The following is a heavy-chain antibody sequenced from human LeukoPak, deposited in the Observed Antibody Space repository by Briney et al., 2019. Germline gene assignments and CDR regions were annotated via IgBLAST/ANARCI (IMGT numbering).Heavy chain of an antibody. CDR2: IWYDGSDK. D-gene: IGHD2-15*01. CDR3: ARDRGWPTVHFDL. Sequence: PGGSLRLSCAAFGFTFRSHGMHWVRQAPGKGLEWVAVIWYDGSDKYYADSVRGRFTISRDNSKNTLYLQMNSLRAEDTAIYYCARDRGWPTVHFDLWGQGTLVTVSS. V-gene: IGHV3-33*01. CDR1: GFTFRSHG. J-gene: IGHJ4*02.